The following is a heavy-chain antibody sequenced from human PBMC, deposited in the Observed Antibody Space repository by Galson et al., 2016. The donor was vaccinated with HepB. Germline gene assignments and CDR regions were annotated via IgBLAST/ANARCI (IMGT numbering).Heavy chain of an antibody. D-gene: IGHD2-15*01. V-gene: IGHV3-74*01. J-gene: IGHJ4*02. Sequence: SLRLSCATSGFTFSKHWMHWVRQVPGKGLVWVSRINSDGRTTTYADSVKGRFTISRDNAKNTLYLQMNSVRAEDTAVYYCARGRGGFFDSWGQGTLVTVSS. CDR1: GFTFSKHW. CDR3: ARGRGGFFDS. CDR2: INSDGRTT.